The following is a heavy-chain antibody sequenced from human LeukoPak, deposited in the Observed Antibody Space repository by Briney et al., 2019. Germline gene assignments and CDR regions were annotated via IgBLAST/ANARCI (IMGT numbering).Heavy chain of an antibody. Sequence: ASVKVSCKASGYTFTGYYMYWVRQAPGQGLEWMGWINPNSGGTNYAQKFQGRVTMTRDTSISTAYMELTRLTSDDTAVYYCARDLGAQTMVFFDPWGQGTLVTVSS. CDR1: GYTFTGYY. CDR3: ARDLGAQTMVFFDP. CDR2: INPNSGGT. D-gene: IGHD4/OR15-4a*01. V-gene: IGHV1-2*02. J-gene: IGHJ5*02.